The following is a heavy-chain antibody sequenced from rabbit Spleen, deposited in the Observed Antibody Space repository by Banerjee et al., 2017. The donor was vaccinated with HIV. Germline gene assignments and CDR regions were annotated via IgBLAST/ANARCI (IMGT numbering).Heavy chain of an antibody. Sequence: EQLEESGGGLVTPEGSLTLTCTASGFSFSTNYYICWFRQAPGKGLECIACIYGDRSGSTYYANWAKGRFTISRTSSTTVTLEMTSLTAADTATYFCARGSAAMTMVITGFYLNLWGPGTLVTVS. D-gene: IGHD2-1*01. CDR1: GFSFSTNYY. CDR2: IYGDRSGST. J-gene: IGHJ4*01. CDR3: ARGSAAMTMVITGFYLNL. V-gene: IGHV1S45*01.